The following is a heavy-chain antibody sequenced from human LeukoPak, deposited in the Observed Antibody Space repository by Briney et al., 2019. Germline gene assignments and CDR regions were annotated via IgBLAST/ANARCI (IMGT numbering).Heavy chain of an antibody. CDR3: ARDSSSWYWFDP. V-gene: IGHV4-38-2*02. D-gene: IGHD6-13*01. CDR1: GYSVSSGYY. CDR2: IYHSGST. Sequence: SQTLSLTCAVSGYSVSSGYYWGWIRPPPGKGLEWIGSIYHSGSTYYNPSLKSRVTISVDTSRNQFSLKLSSVTAADTAVYYCARDSSSWYWFDPWGQGTLVTVSS. J-gene: IGHJ5*02.